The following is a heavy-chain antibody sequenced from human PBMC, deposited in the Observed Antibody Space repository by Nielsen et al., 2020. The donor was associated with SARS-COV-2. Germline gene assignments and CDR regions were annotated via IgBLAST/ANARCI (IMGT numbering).Heavy chain of an antibody. V-gene: IGHV1-18*04. CDR3: ARAVGSAFYYYYMDV. J-gene: IGHJ6*03. CDR1: GYTFNNNG. Sequence: ASVKGSCKASGYTFNNNGFSWVRQAPGQGLEWVGWVSAYNANTNYAQKLQGRVTMTTDTSTSTAYMELRSLRSDDTAVYYCARAVGSAFYYYYMDVWGQGTAVTVSS. CDR2: VSAYNANT. D-gene: IGHD2-15*01.